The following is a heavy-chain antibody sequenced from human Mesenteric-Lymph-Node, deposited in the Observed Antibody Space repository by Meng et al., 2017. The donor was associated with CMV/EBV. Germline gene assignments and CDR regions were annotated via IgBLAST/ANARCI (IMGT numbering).Heavy chain of an antibody. V-gene: IGHV3-9*01. D-gene: IGHD3-3*01. CDR1: GFTFDDYA. CDR3: AKDTAGDFWSGYYRSFDY. Sequence: SLKISCAASGFTFDDYAMHWVRQAPGKGLEWVSGISWNSGSIGYADSVKGRFTISRDNAKNSLYLQMNSLRAEDTALYYCAKDTAGDFWSGYYRSFDYWGQGTLVTVSS. J-gene: IGHJ4*02. CDR2: ISWNSGSI.